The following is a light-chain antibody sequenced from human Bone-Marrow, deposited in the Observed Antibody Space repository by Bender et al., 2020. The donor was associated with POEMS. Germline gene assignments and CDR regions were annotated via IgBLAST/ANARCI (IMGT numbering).Light chain of an antibody. CDR1: SSDVGSFNL. V-gene: IGLV2-23*02. CDR3: CSYADSSTLV. CDR2: AVT. J-gene: IGLJ1*01. Sequence: QSVLTQPPSVSGTPGQSITISCTGTSSDVGSFNLVSWYQQHPGKVPKLMIYAVTKRPSGISNRFSGSKSGNTASLTISGLQAEDEADYYCCSYADSSTLVLGTGTKVTVL.